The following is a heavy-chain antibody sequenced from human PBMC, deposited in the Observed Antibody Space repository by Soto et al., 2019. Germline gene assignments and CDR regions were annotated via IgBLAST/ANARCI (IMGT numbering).Heavy chain of an antibody. CDR1: GFTFDDYA. V-gene: IGHV3-9*01. Sequence: EVQLVESGGGLVQPGRSLRLSCAASGFTFDDYAMHWVRQVPGKGPEWVSGISWNSGSRGYAESVRGRFTISRDHAKNTLYLQRNSLRAEDTAVYYCAKSKGDLEILKTTVTTFWGPFHIWGQGTMVTVSS. J-gene: IGHJ3*02. D-gene: IGHD4-17*01. CDR3: AKSKGDLEILKTTVTTFWGPFHI. CDR2: ISWNSGSR.